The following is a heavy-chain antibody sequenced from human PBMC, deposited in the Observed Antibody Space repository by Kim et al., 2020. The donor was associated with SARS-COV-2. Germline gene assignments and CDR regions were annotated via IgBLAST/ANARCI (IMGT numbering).Heavy chain of an antibody. D-gene: IGHD3-9*01. Sequence: GGSLRLSCAASGFTFSSYGMHWVRQAPGKGLEWVAVIWYDGSNKYYADSVKGRFTISRDNSKNTLYLQMNSLRAEDTAVYYCARDRAGYYDILTGFDYWGQGTLVTVSS. CDR3: ARDRAGYYDILTGFDY. CDR2: IWYDGSNK. V-gene: IGHV3-33*01. CDR1: GFTFSSYG. J-gene: IGHJ4*02.